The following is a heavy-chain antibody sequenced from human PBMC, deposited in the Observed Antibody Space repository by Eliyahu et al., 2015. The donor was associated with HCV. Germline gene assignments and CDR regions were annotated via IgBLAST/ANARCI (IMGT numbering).Heavy chain of an antibody. CDR2: IXYSGST. CDR1: GGSISSGGYY. D-gene: IGHD3-16*02. V-gene: IGHV4-31*03. Sequence: QVQLQESGPGLVKPSQTLSLTCTVSGGSISSGGYYWSWIRQHPGKGLEWIGYIXYSGSTYYNPSLKSRVTISVDTSKNQFXLKLSSVTAADTAVYYCARGGTTFGGVIVILYFDYWGQGTLVTVSS. CDR3: ARGGTTFGGVIVILYFDY. J-gene: IGHJ4*02.